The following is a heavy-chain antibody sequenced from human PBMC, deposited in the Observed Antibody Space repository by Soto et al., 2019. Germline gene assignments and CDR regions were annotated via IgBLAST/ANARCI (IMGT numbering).Heavy chain of an antibody. CDR1: GYIFTNYD. V-gene: IGHV1-69*13. Sequence: PVKVSCKASGYIFTNYDINWVRHAPGQGLEWMGEIIPIFGTANYAQKFQGRVTITADESTSTAYMELSSLRSEDTAVYYCARDRGPSSGYYPYWFDPWGQGTLVTVSS. D-gene: IGHD3-22*01. J-gene: IGHJ5*02. CDR3: ARDRGPSSGYYPYWFDP. CDR2: IIPIFGTA.